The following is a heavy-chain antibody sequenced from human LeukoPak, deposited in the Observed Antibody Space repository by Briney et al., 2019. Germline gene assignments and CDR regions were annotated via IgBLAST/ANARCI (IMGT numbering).Heavy chain of an antibody. V-gene: IGHV1-46*01. CDR3: VREESGGYFDY. Sequence: ASVKVSCRASGYTFIDYYMHWVRQAPGQGLEWVGRIAPSVDTTNYAQKFRDRVTMTRDTSTSTVYMELSSLRSEDTAVYHCVREESGGYFDYWGQGTLVTVSS. CDR1: GYTFIDYY. D-gene: IGHD2-8*02. CDR2: IAPSVDTT. J-gene: IGHJ4*02.